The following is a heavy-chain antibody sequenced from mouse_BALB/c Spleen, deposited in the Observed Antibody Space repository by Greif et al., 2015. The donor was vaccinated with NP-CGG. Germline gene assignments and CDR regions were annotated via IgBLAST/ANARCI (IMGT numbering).Heavy chain of an antibody. V-gene: IGHV5-4*02. CDR1: GFTFSDYY. CDR3: ARGGAMDY. Sequence: EVQGVESGGGLVKPGGSLKLSCAASGFTFSDYYMYWVRQTPEKRLEWVATISDGGSYTYYSDSVKGRFTISRDNAKNDLYLQMSSLKSEDTAMYYCARGGAMDYWGQGTSVTVSS. CDR2: ISDGGSYT. J-gene: IGHJ4*01.